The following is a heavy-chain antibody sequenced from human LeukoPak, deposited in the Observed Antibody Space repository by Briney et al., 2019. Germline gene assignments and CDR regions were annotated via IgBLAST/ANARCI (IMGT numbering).Heavy chain of an antibody. CDR2: ISAYNGNT. D-gene: IGHD2-2*01. CDR1: GYTFTSYG. V-gene: IGHV1-18*01. Sequence: ASVKVSCKASGYTFTSYGISWVRQAPGRGLEWMGWISAYNGNTNYAQKLQGRVTMTTDTSTSTAYMELRSLRSDDTAVYYCARAGSGYCSSTSCYLFDYWGQGTLVTVSS. CDR3: ARAGSGYCSSTSCYLFDY. J-gene: IGHJ4*02.